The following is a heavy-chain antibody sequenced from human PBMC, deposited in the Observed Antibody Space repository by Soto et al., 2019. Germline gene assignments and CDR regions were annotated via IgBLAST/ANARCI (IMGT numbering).Heavy chain of an antibody. J-gene: IGHJ4*02. CDR2: INPSGGST. Sequence: QVQLLQSGAEVKKPGASVKISCKASGYTFINSYISWVRRAPGQGLEWVGLINPSGGSTTYAQIFQGRVTMTRDTSASTVYMELSSLRSEDTALYYCARVWGQVKHDDFWSGYYDYWGQGTLVTVSS. CDR3: ARVWGQVKHDDFWSGYYDY. V-gene: IGHV1-46*01. D-gene: IGHD3-3*01. CDR1: GYTFINSY.